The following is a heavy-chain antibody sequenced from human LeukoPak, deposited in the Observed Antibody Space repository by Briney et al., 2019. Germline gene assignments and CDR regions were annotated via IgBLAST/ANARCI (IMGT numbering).Heavy chain of an antibody. D-gene: IGHD3-22*01. CDR2: VSYSGNT. CDR3: ARDPPFTMIVARFDY. J-gene: IGHJ4*02. CDR1: GASISSGGYY. V-gene: IGHV4-31*03. Sequence: SETLSLTCTVSGASISSGGYYWSWFRQHPGKGLEWIGYVSYSGNTYYNPSLKSRVTISVDTSMNQFSLKLSSVTAADTAVYYCARDPPFTMIVARFDYWGQGTLVTVSS.